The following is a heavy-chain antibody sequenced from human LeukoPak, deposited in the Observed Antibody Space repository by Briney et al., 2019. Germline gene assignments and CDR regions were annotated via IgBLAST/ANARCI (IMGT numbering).Heavy chain of an antibody. D-gene: IGHD3-10*01. CDR3: ARASRFYYGSGSYYYFDY. CDR2: ITSSGDTI. CDR1: GFTFSDYY. Sequence: PGGSLRLSCAASGFTFSDYYMSWLRQAPGKGLEWVSYITSSGDTIYYADSVKGRFTNSRDNAKNSLYLQMNSLRAEDTAVYYCARASRFYYGSGSYYYFDYWGQGTLVTVSS. V-gene: IGHV3-11*01. J-gene: IGHJ4*02.